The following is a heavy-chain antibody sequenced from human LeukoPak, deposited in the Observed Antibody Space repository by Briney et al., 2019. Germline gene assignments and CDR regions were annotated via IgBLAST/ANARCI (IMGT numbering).Heavy chain of an antibody. V-gene: IGHV3-48*04. CDR2: ITSGGSTI. D-gene: IGHD3-3*01. J-gene: IGHJ4*02. CDR3: ARAATSSTYGYYY. CDR1: GFTFSNSN. Sequence: GGSLRLSCAASGFTFSNSNMNWVRQSPGKGLEWLSYITSGGSTIYYADSVKGRFTISRDNAKNSLYLQMNSLRAEDTAVYYCARAATSSTYGYYYWGQGTVVTVSS.